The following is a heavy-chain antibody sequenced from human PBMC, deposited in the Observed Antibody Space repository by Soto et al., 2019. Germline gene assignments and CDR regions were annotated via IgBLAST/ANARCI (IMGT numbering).Heavy chain of an antibody. CDR2: ISGGGDTT. CDR3: AKGRGGSGSLTPRVDF. D-gene: IGHD3-10*01. J-gene: IGHJ4*02. CDR1: GFTFNNYA. V-gene: IGHV3-23*01. Sequence: EVQLLESGGGLVQPGGSLRLSCAASGFTFNNYAMSWVRQAPGKGLEWVSAISGGGDTTSYADSVKGRFTVSRDGSKNTLYQQMNSLRADDTAVYYCAKGRGGSGSLTPRVDFWGQGTLVTVSS.